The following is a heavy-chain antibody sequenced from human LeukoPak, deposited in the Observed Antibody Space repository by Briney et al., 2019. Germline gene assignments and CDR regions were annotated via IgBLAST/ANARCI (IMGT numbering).Heavy chain of an antibody. CDR2: ILTSGTT. D-gene: IGHD3-10*01. CDR1: NGSISSYH. J-gene: IGHJ4*02. Sequence: SETLSLTCTVSNGSISSYHWSWVRQPPGKGLEWIGYILTSGTTNYNPSLKSRLTISVDTSKNQFTLKLSSVTAADTAVYYCARDSGDYPYYFDSWGQGALVTVSS. CDR3: ARDSGDYPYYFDS. V-gene: IGHV4-4*09.